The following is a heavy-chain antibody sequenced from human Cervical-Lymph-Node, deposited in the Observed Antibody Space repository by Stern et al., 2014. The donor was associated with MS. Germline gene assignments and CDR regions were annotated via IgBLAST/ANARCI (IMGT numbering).Heavy chain of an antibody. CDR2: LYSGGAT. D-gene: IGHD6-19*01. V-gene: IGHV4-39*01. Sequence: QLQLQESGPGLVKPSETLSLTCNVSGGSVGSSSFFWGWIRQSPGKGLEWIVSLYSGGATYYNPSLKSRVTISVDTSMNQFSLILTSVTAADTAVYYCARQIYSSASYNWFDPWGQGTLVTVSS. CDR3: ARQIYSSASYNWFDP. CDR1: GGSVGSSSFF. J-gene: IGHJ5*02.